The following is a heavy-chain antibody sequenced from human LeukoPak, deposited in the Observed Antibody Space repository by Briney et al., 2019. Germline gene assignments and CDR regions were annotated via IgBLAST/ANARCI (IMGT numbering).Heavy chain of an antibody. J-gene: IGHJ5*02. CDR1: GGSTSSGDYY. CDR3: ARDRYCSSTSCYVGAGFDP. V-gene: IGHV4-30-4*08. CDR2: IYYSGST. Sequence: SETLSLTCTVSGGSTSSGDYYWSWIRQPPGKGLEWIGYIYYSGSTYYNPSLKSRVTISVDTSKNQFSLKLSSVTAADTAVYYCARDRYCSSTSCYVGAGFDPWGQGTLVTVSS. D-gene: IGHD2-2*01.